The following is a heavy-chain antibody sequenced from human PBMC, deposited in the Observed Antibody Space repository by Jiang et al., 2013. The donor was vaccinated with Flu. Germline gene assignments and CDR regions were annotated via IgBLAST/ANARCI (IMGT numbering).Heavy chain of an antibody. Sequence: LLKPSETLSLTCAISGGPFSDYYWSWIRQSPGKGLEWIGGIKHSGRSIYNPSLESRVTFSVDTSRNEFSLNLTAVTAADTATYYCARQNIVLIVYAVYYDLGLDVWAQGTAVTVAS. CDR1: GGPFSDYY. J-gene: IGHJ6*02. D-gene: IGHD2-8*01. V-gene: IGHV4-34*01. CDR3: ARQNIVLIVYAVYYDLGLDV. CDR2: IKHSGRS.